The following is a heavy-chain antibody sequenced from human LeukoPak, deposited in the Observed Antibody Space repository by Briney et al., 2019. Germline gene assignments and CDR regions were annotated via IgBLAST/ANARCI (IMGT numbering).Heavy chain of an antibody. V-gene: IGHV1-46*01. J-gene: IGHJ6*03. CDR1: GYTFTSYY. Sequence: GASVKVSCKASGYTFTSYYMHWVRQAPRQGLEWMGIINPSGGSTSYAQKFQGRVTMTRDTSTSTVYMELSSLRSEDTAVYYCARDMGGIATGTSMDVWGKGTTVTVSS. CDR3: ARDMGGIATGTSMDV. CDR2: INPSGGST. D-gene: IGHD1-7*01.